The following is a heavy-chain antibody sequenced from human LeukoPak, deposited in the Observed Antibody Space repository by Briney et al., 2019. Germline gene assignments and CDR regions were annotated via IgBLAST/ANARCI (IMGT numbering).Heavy chain of an antibody. Sequence: SETLSLTCTISGGSISLYYWTWIRQPAPKGLEWIGLLHPSGSTTYNPSLESRVTMSLDTSNNQFSLNLTSVTAADTAVYYCATMFGDSSDFDHWGQGILVTVSS. CDR3: ATMFGDSSDFDH. V-gene: IGHV4-4*07. D-gene: IGHD3-10*02. CDR2: LHPSGST. CDR1: GGSISLYY. J-gene: IGHJ4*02.